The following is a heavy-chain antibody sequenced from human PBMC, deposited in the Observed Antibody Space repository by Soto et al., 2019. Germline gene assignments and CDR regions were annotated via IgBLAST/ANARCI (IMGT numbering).Heavy chain of an antibody. V-gene: IGHV3-7*02. D-gene: IGHD1-1*01. CDR2: IKRDGTDE. CDR3: AIAPYSYGGRVLDG. CDR1: GFTFSNYW. Sequence: EVLLVESGGGLVQPGGSLRLSCAASGFTFSNYWMSWVRQAPGKGLEWVTNIKRDGTDEHYVDSVKGRFTISRDNTRNSLYLQMNSLKAEDTALYYCAIAPYSYGGRVLDGWGQGTLVTVSS. J-gene: IGHJ4*02.